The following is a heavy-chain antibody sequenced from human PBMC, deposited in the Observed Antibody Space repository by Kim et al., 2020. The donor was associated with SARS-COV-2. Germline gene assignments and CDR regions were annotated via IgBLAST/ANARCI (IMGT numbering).Heavy chain of an antibody. V-gene: IGHV1-18*01. Sequence: NHAPKLQGRVTMTTDTSTSTAYMELRSLRSDDTAVYYCATYSSGWYYFDYWGQGTLVTVSS. D-gene: IGHD6-19*01. CDR3: ATYSSGWYYFDY. J-gene: IGHJ4*02.